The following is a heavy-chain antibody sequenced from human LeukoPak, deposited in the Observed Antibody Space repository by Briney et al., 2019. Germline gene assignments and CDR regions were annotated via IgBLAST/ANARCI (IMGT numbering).Heavy chain of an antibody. CDR2: IRYDGSNK. CDR1: GFIFSSFG. CDR3: AKDAIVYYYYYMDV. Sequence: GGSLRLSCAASGFIFSSFGMHWVRQAPGKGLEWVAFIRYDGSNKYYADSVKGRFTISRDNSKNTLYLQMNSLRAEDTAIYYCAKDAIVYYYYYMDVWGKGTTVTVSS. V-gene: IGHV3-30*02. J-gene: IGHJ6*03. D-gene: IGHD2-15*01.